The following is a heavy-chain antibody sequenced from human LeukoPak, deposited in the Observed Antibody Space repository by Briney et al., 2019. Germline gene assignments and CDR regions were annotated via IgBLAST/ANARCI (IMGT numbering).Heavy chain of an antibody. CDR3: ARVRPAYYYGSGSYHNAFDI. CDR1: GYTFTSYA. CDR2: INAGNGNT. D-gene: IGHD3-10*01. V-gene: IGHV1-3*01. Sequence: ASVKVSCKASGYTFTSYAMHWVRRAPGQRLEWMGWINAGNGNTKYSQKFQGRVTITRDTSASTAYMELSSLRSEDTAVYYCARVRPAYYYGSGSYHNAFDIWGQGTMVTVSS. J-gene: IGHJ3*02.